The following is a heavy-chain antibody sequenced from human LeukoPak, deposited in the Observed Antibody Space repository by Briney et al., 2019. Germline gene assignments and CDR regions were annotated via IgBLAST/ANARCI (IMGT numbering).Heavy chain of an antibody. V-gene: IGHV3-64D*06. J-gene: IGHJ4*02. CDR1: GFTFSSYA. CDR3: VKEPHTVQQLAPVNDY. Sequence: GGSLRLSCSASGFTFSSYAMHWVRQAPGKGLEYVSAISSNGGSTYYADSVKGRFTISRDNSKNTLYLQMSSLRAEDTAVYYCVKEPHTVQQLAPVNDYWGQGTLVTVSS. D-gene: IGHD6-13*01. CDR2: ISSNGGST.